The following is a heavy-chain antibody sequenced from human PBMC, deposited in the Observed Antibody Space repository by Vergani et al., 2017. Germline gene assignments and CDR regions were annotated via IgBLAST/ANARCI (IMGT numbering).Heavy chain of an antibody. CDR3: ATLLGAAAIEYYFDY. D-gene: IGHD2-2*01. Sequence: QMQLVQSGPEVKKPGTSVKVSCKASGFTFTSSAMQWVRQARGQRLEWIGWIVVGSGNTNYAQKFQERVTITRDMSTSTAYMELSSLRSEDTAVYYCATLLGAAAIEYYFDYWGQGTLVTVSS. V-gene: IGHV1-58*02. CDR2: IVVGSGNT. CDR1: GFTFTSSA. J-gene: IGHJ4*02.